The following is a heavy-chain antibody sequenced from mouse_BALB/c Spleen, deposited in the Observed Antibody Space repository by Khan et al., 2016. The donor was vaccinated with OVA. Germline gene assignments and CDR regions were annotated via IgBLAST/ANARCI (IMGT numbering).Heavy chain of an antibody. D-gene: IGHD2-3*01. V-gene: IGHV2-9*02. Sequence: QVQLKESGPGLVAPSQSLSITCTVSGFSLTNYGVNWVRQPPGKGLEWLGVVWADGSTNYNSALRSRLSISKDNTKSQVFLKLNSLQTDDTAMYLCARFYDPYYAMDYWGQGTSVTVSS. CDR2: VWADGST. J-gene: IGHJ4*01. CDR1: GFSLTNYG. CDR3: ARFYDPYYAMDY.